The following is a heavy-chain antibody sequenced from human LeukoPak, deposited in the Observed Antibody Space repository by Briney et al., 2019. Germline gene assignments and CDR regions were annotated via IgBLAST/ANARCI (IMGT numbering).Heavy chain of an antibody. CDR3: ASKWVTYYYNSSYYHYPTDVFDI. V-gene: IGHV1-2*02. Sequence: ASVKVSCKASGHTFTGYYMHWVRQAPGQGLEWMGWINANSGGTNYAQKFQGRVTMTRDTSVSTAYMELSRLRSDDTAVYYCASKWVTYYYNSSYYHYPTDVFDIWGQGTMVTVSS. CDR2: INANSGGT. J-gene: IGHJ3*02. D-gene: IGHD3-22*01. CDR1: GHTFTGYY.